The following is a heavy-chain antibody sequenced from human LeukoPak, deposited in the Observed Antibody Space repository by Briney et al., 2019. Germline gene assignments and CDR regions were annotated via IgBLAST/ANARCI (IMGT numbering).Heavy chain of an antibody. D-gene: IGHD6-6*01. CDR1: GFTFSSYA. V-gene: IGHV3-23*01. J-gene: IGHJ3*02. CDR2: ISGSGGST. CDR3: AKDHSSFGAFDI. Sequence: GGSLRLSCAASGFTFSSYAMSWVRQAPGKGLEWVSAISGSGGSTYYADSVKGRFTISRDNSKDTLYLQMNSLRAEDTAVYYCAKDHSSFGAFDIWGQGTMVTVPS.